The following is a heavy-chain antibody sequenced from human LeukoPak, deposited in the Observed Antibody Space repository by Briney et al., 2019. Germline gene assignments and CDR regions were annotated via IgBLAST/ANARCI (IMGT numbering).Heavy chain of an antibody. CDR2: INTNTGNP. J-gene: IGHJ4*02. CDR3: ARERSALWSLGFDY. Sequence: ASVKVSCKASGYTFTSYAMNWVRQAPGQGLEWMGWINTNTGNPTYAQGFTGRFVFSLDTSVSAAYLQISSLKAEDTAVYYCARERSALWSLGFDYWGQGTLVTVSS. CDR1: GYTFTSYA. D-gene: IGHD2-21*01. V-gene: IGHV7-4-1*02.